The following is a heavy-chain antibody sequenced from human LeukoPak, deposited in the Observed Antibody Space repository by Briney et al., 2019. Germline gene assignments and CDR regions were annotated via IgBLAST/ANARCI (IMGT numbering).Heavy chain of an antibody. CDR1: GGSFSGYY. D-gene: IGHD5-12*01. V-gene: IGHV4-34*01. Sequence: SETLSLTCAVYGGSFSGYYWSWIRQPPGKGLEWIGEINHSGSTNYNPSLKSRVTISVDTSKNQFSLKLSSVTAADTAVYYCARGRVWIGYYFDYWGKGTLVTVSS. CDR2: INHSGST. J-gene: IGHJ4*02. CDR3: ARGRVWIGYYFDY.